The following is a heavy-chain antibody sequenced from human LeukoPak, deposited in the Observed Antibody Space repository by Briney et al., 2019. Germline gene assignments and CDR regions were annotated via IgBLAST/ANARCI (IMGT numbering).Heavy chain of an antibody. CDR2: ISSSGDTI. D-gene: IGHD2-2*01. CDR1: GFTFSTYA. J-gene: IGHJ6*03. Sequence: GGSLRLSCAASGFTFSTYAMHWVRQAPGKGLEWVSYISSSGDTIYYADSVKGRFTISRDNAKNSLYLQMNSLRAEDTAVYYCARDPCSTTSCHSYYYYMDVWGKGTTVTVSS. CDR3: ARDPCSTTSCHSYYYYMDV. V-gene: IGHV3-48*03.